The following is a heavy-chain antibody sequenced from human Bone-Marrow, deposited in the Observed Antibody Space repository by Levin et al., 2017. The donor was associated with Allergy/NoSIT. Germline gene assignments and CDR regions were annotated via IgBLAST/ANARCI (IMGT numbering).Heavy chain of an antibody. CDR1: GFTFSSCT. V-gene: IGHV3-21*01. D-gene: IGHD2-15*01. CDR2: IDSSSSYI. J-gene: IGHJ3*02. Sequence: GGSLRLSCAASGFTFSSCTMGWVRQAPGKGLQWVSSIDSSSSYIYYADSVQGRFSISRDNARRSLFLQMSSLGADDTALYYCASCSGGGCHRTDAFDIWGQGTMVTVSS. CDR3: ASCSGGGCHRTDAFDI.